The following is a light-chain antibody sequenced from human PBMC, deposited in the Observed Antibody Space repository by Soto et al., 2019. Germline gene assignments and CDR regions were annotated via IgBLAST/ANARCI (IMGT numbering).Light chain of an antibody. V-gene: IGLV1-44*01. CDR2: SNN. J-gene: IGLJ1*01. CDR3: AAWDDSLKEGHYV. Sequence: QSALTQPPSASGTPGQRVTISCSGSSSDIGSNTVNWYQQLPGTAPKLLIYSNNQRPSGVPDRFSGSKSGTSASLAISGLQSEDEADYYCAAWDDSLKEGHYVFGTGTKVTVL. CDR1: SSDIGSNT.